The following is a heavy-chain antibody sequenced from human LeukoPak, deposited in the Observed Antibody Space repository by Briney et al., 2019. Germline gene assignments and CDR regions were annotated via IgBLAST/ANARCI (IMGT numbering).Heavy chain of an antibody. V-gene: IGHV3-23*01. Sequence: GGSLRLSCAASGFTFTSYAMSWVRQAPGKGLEWVSAITGSGGTTYYADFVKGRYTISRDNSKNTLYLQMNGLRVEDTAVYYCAKMQGYFDYWGQGTLVTVSS. CDR1: GFTFTSYA. CDR3: AKMQGYFDY. J-gene: IGHJ4*02. CDR2: ITGSGGTT.